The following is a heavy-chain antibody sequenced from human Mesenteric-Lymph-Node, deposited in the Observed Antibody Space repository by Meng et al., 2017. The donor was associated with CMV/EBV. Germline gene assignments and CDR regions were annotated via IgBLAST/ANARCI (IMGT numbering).Heavy chain of an antibody. CDR1: PFAFRKYA. Sequence: SLKISCTVSPFAFRKYAIHWVRQAPGKGLEWVSGISWNSGAIEYADSVRGRFTTSRDNAKNSLYLQMNSLRPEDTALYYCTKGRSGYDFGAFDIWGQGTMVTVSS. D-gene: IGHD5-12*01. CDR2: ISWNSGAI. CDR3: TKGRSGYDFGAFDI. V-gene: IGHV3-9*01. J-gene: IGHJ3*02.